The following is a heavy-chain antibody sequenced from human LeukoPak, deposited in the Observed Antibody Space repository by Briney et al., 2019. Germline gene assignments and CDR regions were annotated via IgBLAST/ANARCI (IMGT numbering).Heavy chain of an antibody. CDR3: AKAVYPYDSSGYYLDY. V-gene: IGHV3-30*18. CDR2: ISYDGSNK. CDR1: GFTFSSYG. D-gene: IGHD3-22*01. J-gene: IGHJ4*02. Sequence: PGRSLRLSCAASGFTFSSYGMHWVRQAPGRGLGWVQVISYDGSNKYYADSVKGRFTISRDNSKNTLYLQMNSLRAEDTAVYYCAKAVYPYDSSGYYLDYWGQGTLVTVSS.